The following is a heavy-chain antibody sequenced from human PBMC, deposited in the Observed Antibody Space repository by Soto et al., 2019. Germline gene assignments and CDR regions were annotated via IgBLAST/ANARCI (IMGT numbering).Heavy chain of an antibody. Sequence: QVQLQESGPGLVKPSETLSLTCTVSGGSVSSGSYYWSWIRQPPGKGLEWIGYIYYSGSTNYNPPTTSRVTISVDTSKNQFSLKPSSVTAADTAVYYCARSFRIAVAGDWYFDLWGRGTLVTVSS. CDR3: ARSFRIAVAGDWYFDL. CDR1: GGSVSSGSYY. D-gene: IGHD6-19*01. V-gene: IGHV4-61*01. CDR2: IYYSGST. J-gene: IGHJ2*01.